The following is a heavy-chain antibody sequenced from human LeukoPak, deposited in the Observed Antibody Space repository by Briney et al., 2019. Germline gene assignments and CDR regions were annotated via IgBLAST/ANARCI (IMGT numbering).Heavy chain of an antibody. J-gene: IGHJ4*02. CDR2: IYTSGST. Sequence: PSQTLSLTCTVSGGSISSGSYYWSWIRQPAGKGLEWIGRIYTSGSTNYNPSLKSRVTMSVDTSKNQFSLKLSSVTAADTAVYYCARDRDYYDSSGLYWGQGTLVTVSS. CDR3: ARDRDYYDSSGLY. D-gene: IGHD3-22*01. V-gene: IGHV4-61*02. CDR1: GGSISSGSYY.